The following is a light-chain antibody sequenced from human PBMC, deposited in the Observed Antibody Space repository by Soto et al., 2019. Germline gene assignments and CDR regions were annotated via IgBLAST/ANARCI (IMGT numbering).Light chain of an antibody. V-gene: IGKV3-11*01. CDR2: DAS. J-gene: IGKJ4*01. CDR1: QSVSSY. Sequence: IVLTQSPGTLSLSSGERATLXXRASQSVSSYLAWYQQKPGQAPRLXXYDASNRATGIPARFSGSGSGTDFTLTISSLEPEDFAVYYCQQRSNWPPVTFGGGTKVDIK. CDR3: QQRSNWPPVT.